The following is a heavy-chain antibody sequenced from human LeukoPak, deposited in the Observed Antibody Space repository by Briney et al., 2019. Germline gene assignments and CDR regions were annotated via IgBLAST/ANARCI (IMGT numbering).Heavy chain of an antibody. V-gene: IGHV3-48*01. CDR3: ASQSLMSIVVVPAAIFGRYMDV. J-gene: IGHJ6*03. CDR2: IGNTGSTT. Sequence: GGSLRLSCAASGFTFCSYSINWVCEAPGEGGEWGSYIGNTGSTTYYADSVKGRFTISRDNAKNSLYLQINTLRAEDTAVYYCASQSLMSIVVVPAAIFGRYMDVWGKGTTVTVSS. CDR1: GFTFCSYS. D-gene: IGHD2-2*02.